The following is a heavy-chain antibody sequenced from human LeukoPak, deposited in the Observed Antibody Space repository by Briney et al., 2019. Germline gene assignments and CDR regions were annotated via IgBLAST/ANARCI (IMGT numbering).Heavy chain of an antibody. CDR3: AKGRAHDFDY. Sequence: GGSLRLSCAASGFTFSSYAMHWVRQAPGKGLEWVAVISYDGSNKYYADSVKGRFSISRDNSKNTLYLQMNSLRAEDTAVYYCAKGRAHDFDYWGQGTLVTVSS. CDR1: GFTFSSYA. J-gene: IGHJ4*02. CDR2: ISYDGSNK. D-gene: IGHD1-26*01. V-gene: IGHV3-30-3*01.